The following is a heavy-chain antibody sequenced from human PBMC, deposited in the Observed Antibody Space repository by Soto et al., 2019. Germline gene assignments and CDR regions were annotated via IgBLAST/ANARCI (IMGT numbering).Heavy chain of an antibody. D-gene: IGHD6-13*01. Sequence: PSETLSLTCAVYGGSFSGYYWSWIRQPPGKGLEWIGEINHSGSTNYNPSLKSRVTISVDTSKNQFSLKLSSVTAADTAVYYCARGLAAAASYAFDIWGPGTMVTVSS. CDR1: GGSFSGYY. CDR3: ARGLAAAASYAFDI. CDR2: INHSGST. V-gene: IGHV4-34*01. J-gene: IGHJ3*02.